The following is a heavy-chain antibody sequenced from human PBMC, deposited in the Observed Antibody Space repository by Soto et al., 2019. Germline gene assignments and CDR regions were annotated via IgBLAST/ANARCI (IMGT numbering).Heavy chain of an antibody. J-gene: IGHJ5*02. CDR3: ARDRGGITVAANPLGEWFDP. V-gene: IGHV4-59*08. Sequence: QVQLQESGPGLVKPSETLSLTCTVSGVSIANFFWSWIRQPPGKGLGLIGYRSQGGTTTDNPSLKGRATRSVYTSKNQLSLKLTSVTAADTAMYYCARDRGGITVAANPLGEWFDPWGPGTLVTVSS. D-gene: IGHD6-19*01. CDR2: RSQGGTT. CDR1: GVSIANFF.